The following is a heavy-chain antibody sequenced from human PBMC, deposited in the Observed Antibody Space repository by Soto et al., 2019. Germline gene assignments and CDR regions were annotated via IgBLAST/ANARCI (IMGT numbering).Heavy chain of an antibody. Sequence: QLQLQETGPGLVKPSETLSLTCTVSGGSISSSSYYWGWIRQPPGKGLEWIGSIYYSGSTYYNPSLKSRVNISVDTSKNQFSLKLSSVTAADTAVYYCARHIVVVVAATNWFDPWGQGTLVTVSS. CDR2: IYYSGST. D-gene: IGHD2-15*01. J-gene: IGHJ5*02. V-gene: IGHV4-39*01. CDR3: ARHIVVVVAATNWFDP. CDR1: GGSISSSSYY.